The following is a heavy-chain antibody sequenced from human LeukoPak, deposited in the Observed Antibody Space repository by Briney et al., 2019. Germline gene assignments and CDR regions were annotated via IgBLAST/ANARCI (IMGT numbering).Heavy chain of an antibody. V-gene: IGHV3-30-3*01. CDR1: GFTFSSYA. CDR2: ISYDGSNK. J-gene: IGHJ4*02. D-gene: IGHD3-22*01. CDR3: ARDPVYVHYDSSGYYYDY. Sequence: GGSLRLSCAASGFTFSSYAMHWVRQAPGKGLEWVAVISYDGSNKYYADSVKGRFTISRDNSKNTLYLQMNSLRAEDTAVYYRARDPVYVHYDSSGYYYDYWGQGTLVTVSS.